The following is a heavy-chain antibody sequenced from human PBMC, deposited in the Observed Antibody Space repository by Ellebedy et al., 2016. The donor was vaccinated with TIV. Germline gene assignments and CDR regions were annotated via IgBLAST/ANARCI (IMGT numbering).Heavy chain of an antibody. V-gene: IGHV3-7*01. CDR2: INQDDSEK. J-gene: IGHJ4*02. D-gene: IGHD3-10*01. CDR3: ARGGLGIGEF. CDR1: GFTFSSYW. Sequence: GGSLRLXCAASGFTFSSYWMSWVRQAPGKGLEWVANINQDDSEKYYVDSVKGRFTISRDNAKDSLYLQMNSLRVEDTAVYYCARGGLGIGEFWGQGTLVTVSS.